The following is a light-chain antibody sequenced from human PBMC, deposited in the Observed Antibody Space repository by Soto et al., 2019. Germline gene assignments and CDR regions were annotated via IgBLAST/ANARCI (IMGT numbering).Light chain of an antibody. CDR2: KAS. V-gene: IGKV1-5*03. Sequence: DIQMTQWPSTLCPSXLAGVTTTXXASQSISSWLAWHQQKPGKAPKLLIYKASTLKSGVPSRFSGSGSGTEFTLTISSLQPDDFATYYCQHYNSYSEAFGQGTKVDI. J-gene: IGKJ1*01. CDR1: QSISSW. CDR3: QHYNSYSEA.